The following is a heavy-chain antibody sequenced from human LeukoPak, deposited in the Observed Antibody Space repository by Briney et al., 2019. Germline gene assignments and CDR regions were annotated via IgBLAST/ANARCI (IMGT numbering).Heavy chain of an antibody. V-gene: IGHV4-38-2*02. D-gene: IGHD3-22*01. CDR2: IYHSGST. J-gene: IGHJ4*02. CDR1: GYSISSGYY. Sequence: PSETLSLTCTVSGYSISSGYYWGWIRQPPGKGLERIGSIYHSGSTYYNPSLKSRVTISVDTSKNQFSLKLSSVTAADTAVYYCARMYYYDSSVYRNSYYFDYWGQGTLVTVSS. CDR3: ARMYYYDSSVYRNSYYFDY.